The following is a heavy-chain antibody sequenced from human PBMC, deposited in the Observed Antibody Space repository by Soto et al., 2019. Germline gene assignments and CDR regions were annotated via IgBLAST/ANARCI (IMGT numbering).Heavy chain of an antibody. V-gene: IGHV3-74*01. CDR3: ARDYGGNPPGDEYGMDV. CDR1: GFTFSSYW. CDR2: INSDGSST. J-gene: IGHJ6*02. Sequence: GGSVRLSCAASGFTFSSYWMHLVRQSPGKGLVWVSRINSDGSSTSYADSVKGRFTISRDNAKNTLYLQMNSLRAEDTAVYYSARDYGGNPPGDEYGMDVWGQGTTVTFSS. D-gene: IGHD2-15*01.